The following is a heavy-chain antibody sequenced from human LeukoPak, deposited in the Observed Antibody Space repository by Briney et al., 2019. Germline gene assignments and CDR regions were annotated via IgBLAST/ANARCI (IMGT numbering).Heavy chain of an antibody. CDR3: ARGRQRITMVRGVVNWFDP. D-gene: IGHD3-10*01. V-gene: IGHV1-8*02. CDR1: GYTFTSYG. CDR2: MNPNSGNT. Sequence: ASVKVSCKASGYTFTSYGISWVRQATGQGLEWMGWMNPNSGNTGYAQKFQGRVTMTRNTSISTAYMELSGLRSEDTAVYYCARGRQRITMVRGVVNWFDPWGQGTLVTVSS. J-gene: IGHJ5*02.